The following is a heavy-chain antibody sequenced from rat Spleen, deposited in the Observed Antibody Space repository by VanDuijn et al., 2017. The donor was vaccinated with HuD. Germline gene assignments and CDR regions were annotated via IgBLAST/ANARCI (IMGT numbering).Heavy chain of an antibody. V-gene: IGHV5-31*01. CDR1: GLTFNNYW. J-gene: IGHJ4*01. D-gene: IGHD4-6*01. Sequence: EVQPVESGGGLVQPGRSLKLSCVASGLTFNNYWMSWIRQAPGKGLEWVAAITNTGGSTFYRDSVKGRFTISRDNAKSTLYLQMDSLRSEDTATYYCARGQVYAYYVMDAWGQGASVTVSS. CDR3: ARGQVYAYYVMDA. CDR2: ITNTGGST.